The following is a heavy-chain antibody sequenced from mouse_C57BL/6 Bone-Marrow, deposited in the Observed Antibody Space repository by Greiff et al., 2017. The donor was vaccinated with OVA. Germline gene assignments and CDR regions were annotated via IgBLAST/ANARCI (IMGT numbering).Heavy chain of an antibody. CDR1: GFTFTDYY. CDR2: IRNKANGYTT. V-gene: IGHV7-3*01. Sequence: EVKLVESGGGLVQPGGSLSLSCAASGFTFTDYYMSWVRQPPGQGLEWLGFIRNKANGYTTEYSASVKGRFTISRDNSQSILYLQMNALRAEDSATYYCARGRGNYFDYWGQGTTLTVSS. J-gene: IGHJ2*01. D-gene: IGHD1-1*01. CDR3: ARGRGNYFDY.